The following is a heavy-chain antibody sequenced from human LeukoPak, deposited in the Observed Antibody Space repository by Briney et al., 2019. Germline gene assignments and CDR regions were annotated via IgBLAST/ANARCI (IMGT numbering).Heavy chain of an antibody. CDR3: AKVGLYCSGGSCNPSYFDY. D-gene: IGHD2-15*01. CDR2: IDGSGGST. J-gene: IGHJ4*02. CDR1: GFTFSSYA. V-gene: IGHV3-23*01. Sequence: GGSLRLSCAASGFTFSSYAMSWVRQAPGKGLEWVSAIDGSGGSTYYADSVKGRFTISRDNSKNTLYLQMNSLRAEDTAVYYCAKVGLYCSGGSCNPSYFDYWGQGTLVTVSS.